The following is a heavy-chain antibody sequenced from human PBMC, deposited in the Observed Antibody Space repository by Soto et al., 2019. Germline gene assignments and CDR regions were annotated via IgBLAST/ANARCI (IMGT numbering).Heavy chain of an antibody. D-gene: IGHD3-10*02. Sequence: PGESLKISCTGFGYTFTTFWISWVRQMPGKGLEWMGRIDPRDSQTNYSPSFHGHVTISVDKSISTAYLQWDSLKASDTAMYYCARLFCSTDTCDSWFDPWGQGTLVTVSS. CDR3: ARLFCSTDTCDSWFDP. J-gene: IGHJ5*02. V-gene: IGHV5-10-1*01. CDR2: IDPRDSQT. CDR1: GYTFTTFW.